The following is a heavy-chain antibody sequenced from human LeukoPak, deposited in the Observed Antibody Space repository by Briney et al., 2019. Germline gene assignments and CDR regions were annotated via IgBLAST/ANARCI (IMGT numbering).Heavy chain of an antibody. D-gene: IGHD2-2*01. J-gene: IGHJ4*02. V-gene: IGHV4-59*08. CDR2: INYSGST. CDR1: GGSISNYY. Sequence: SETLSLTCTVSGGSISNYYWSWIRQPPGKGLEWIGYINYSGSTAYNPSLKSRVTISVDTSKNQFSLKLTSATAADTAVYYCARQAAANSIDYWGQGTVVTVSS. CDR3: ARQAAANSIDY.